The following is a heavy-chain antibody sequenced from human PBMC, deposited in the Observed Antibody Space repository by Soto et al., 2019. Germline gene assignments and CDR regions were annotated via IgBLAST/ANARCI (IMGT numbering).Heavy chain of an antibody. Sequence: QVQLVQSGAEVKKPGSSVKVSCKASGGTFSSYAISWVRQAPGQGLEWMGGIIPIFGTANYAQKFQGRVTITADESTSTAYMELSSLRSEDTAVYYCARVALGPGGVIVGSFDYWGQGTLLTVSS. CDR1: GGTFSSYA. D-gene: IGHD3-16*02. V-gene: IGHV1-69*01. CDR3: ARVALGPGGVIVGSFDY. J-gene: IGHJ4*02. CDR2: IIPIFGTA.